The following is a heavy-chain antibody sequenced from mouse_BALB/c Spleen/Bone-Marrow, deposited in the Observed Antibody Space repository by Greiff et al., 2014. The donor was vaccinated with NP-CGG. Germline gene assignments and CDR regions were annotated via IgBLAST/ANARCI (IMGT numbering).Heavy chain of an antibody. V-gene: IGHV1S81*02. CDR2: INPNNGGT. CDR1: GYTFTTYY. J-gene: IGHJ2*01. Sequence: QVQLQQSGAELVKPGTSVKLSCKASGYTFTTYYMYWVKQRPGQGLEWIGEINPNNGGTNFKEKFKSKATLTVDKSSSIAYMQLSSLTSEDSAVYYCTRGRTWDFDYWGQGTTLTVSS. D-gene: IGHD4-1*01. CDR3: TRGRTWDFDY.